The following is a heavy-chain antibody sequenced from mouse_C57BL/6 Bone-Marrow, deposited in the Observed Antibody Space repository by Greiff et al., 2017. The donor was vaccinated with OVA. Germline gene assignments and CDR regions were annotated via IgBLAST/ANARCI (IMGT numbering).Heavy chain of an antibody. CDR1: GYSITSGYY. J-gene: IGHJ3*01. D-gene: IGHD2-5*01. CDR3: ARENYSNSAWFAY. Sequence: DVKLVESGPGLVKPSQSLSLTCSVTGYSITSGYYWNWIRQFPGNKLEWMGYISYDGSNNYNPSLKNRISITRDTSKNQFFLKLNSVTTEDTATYYCARENYSNSAWFAYWGQGTLVTVSA. V-gene: IGHV3-6*01. CDR2: ISYDGSN.